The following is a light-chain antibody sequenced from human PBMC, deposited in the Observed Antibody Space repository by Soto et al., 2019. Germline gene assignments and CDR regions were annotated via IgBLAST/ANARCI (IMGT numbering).Light chain of an antibody. J-gene: IGLJ1*01. CDR2: NNN. CDR3: AAWDDSLHGYV. V-gene: IGLV1-44*01. Sequence: QSVLTQPPSASGTPGQRVTISCSGSSSNIGRNTANGYQQLPGTAPKLLIYNNNQRPSGVPDRFSGPKSGTSASLAISGLQSEHEADYYCAAWDDSLHGYVFGAGTKVTVL. CDR1: SSNIGRNT.